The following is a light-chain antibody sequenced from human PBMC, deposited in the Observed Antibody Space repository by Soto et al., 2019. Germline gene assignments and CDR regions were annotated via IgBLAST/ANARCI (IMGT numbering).Light chain of an antibody. CDR1: QDIRSS. CDR2: WAS. Sequence: EIVMTQSPATLSVSPGERVTLSCRASQDIRSSLAWYQQKPGQAPRLLIYWASTRESGVPDRFSGSGSGTDFTLTISSLQAEDVAVYYCHQYYSTQTFGQGTKVEIK. J-gene: IGKJ1*01. V-gene: IGKV3-15*01. CDR3: HQYYSTQT.